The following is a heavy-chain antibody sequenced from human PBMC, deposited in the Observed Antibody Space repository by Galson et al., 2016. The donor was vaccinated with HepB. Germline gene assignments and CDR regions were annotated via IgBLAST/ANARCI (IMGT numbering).Heavy chain of an antibody. CDR3: ARGFGIETLSNWFDP. D-gene: IGHD3-16*01. CDR1: GGSMLSYF. J-gene: IGHJ5*02. CDR2: FHINEKL. Sequence: SETLSLTCNVSGGSMLSYFWHWIRQPAGKGLEWIGRFHINEKLHYNPSLKSRVSMSVDTSKQQFYLSLASVTAADTAVYYCARGFGIETLSNWFDPWGPGTLVTVSA. V-gene: IGHV4-4*07.